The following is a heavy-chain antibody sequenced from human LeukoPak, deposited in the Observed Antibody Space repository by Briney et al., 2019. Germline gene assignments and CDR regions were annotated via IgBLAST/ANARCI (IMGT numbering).Heavy chain of an antibody. V-gene: IGHV1-24*01. CDR1: GYTLTELS. CDR3: ATSNYYDSSAKYAFDI. CDR2: FDPEDGET. J-gene: IGHJ3*02. Sequence: ALVKVSCKVSGYTLTELSMHWVRQAPGKGLEWMGGFDPEDGETIYAQKFQGRVTMTEDTSTDTAYMELSSLRSEDTAVYYCATSNYYDSSAKYAFDIWGQGTMVTVSS. D-gene: IGHD3-22*01.